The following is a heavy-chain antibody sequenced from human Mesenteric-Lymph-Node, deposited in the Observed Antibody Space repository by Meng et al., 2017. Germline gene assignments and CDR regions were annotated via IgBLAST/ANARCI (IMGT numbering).Heavy chain of an antibody. Sequence: GESLKISCKGFGYSFAGYWIGWVRQMPGKGLEWMGIIYPDDSRTNYNPSFEGQVTMSADKSITTAYLQWSSLKASDTAMYYCARFSGATFMANWFDPWAREPWSPSPQ. CDR2: IYPDDSRT. CDR1: GYSFAGYW. CDR3: ARFSGATFMANWFDP. V-gene: IGHV5-51*01. J-gene: IGHJ5*02. D-gene: IGHD5-12*01.